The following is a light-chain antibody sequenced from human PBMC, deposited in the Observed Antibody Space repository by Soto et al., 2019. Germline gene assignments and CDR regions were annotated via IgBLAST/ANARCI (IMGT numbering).Light chain of an antibody. CDR3: SSCTSSNTHV. Sequence: QSVLTQPAPVSGSPGQSITISCTGTSSDVGGYNYVSWYQQHPGKAPKLMIYEVSNRPSGVSNRFSGSKSGNTASLTISGLQAEDEADYYCSSCTSSNTHVFGTGTKVTVL. J-gene: IGLJ1*01. V-gene: IGLV2-14*01. CDR2: EVS. CDR1: SSDVGGYNY.